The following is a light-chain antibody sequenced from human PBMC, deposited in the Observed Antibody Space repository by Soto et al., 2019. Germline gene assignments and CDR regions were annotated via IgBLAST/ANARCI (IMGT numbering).Light chain of an antibody. CDR1: QSVSSSY. V-gene: IGKV3-20*01. J-gene: IGKJ1*01. CDR3: QQYGSSRT. Sequence: EIVLTQSPGTLSLSPGERATLSCRASQSVSSSYLAWYQQKPGQAPRLLIYGASSRATGIPDRFSGSGSGTDFTLTISSLGPEDFAVYYCQQYGSSRTFGQGTKVEIK. CDR2: GAS.